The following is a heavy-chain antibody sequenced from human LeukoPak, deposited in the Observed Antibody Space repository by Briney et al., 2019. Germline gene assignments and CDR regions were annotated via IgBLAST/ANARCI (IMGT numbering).Heavy chain of an antibody. CDR3: ARVGHCSSTSCLPDYCYYYMDV. Sequence: ASVKVSCKASGYTFTSYGISWVRQAPGQGLEWMGWISAYNGNTNYAQKLQGRVTMTTDTSTSTAYMELRSLRSDDTAVYYCARVGHCSSTSCLPDYCYYYMDVWGKGTTVTVSS. D-gene: IGHD2-2*01. J-gene: IGHJ6*03. CDR2: ISAYNGNT. V-gene: IGHV1-18*01. CDR1: GYTFTSYG.